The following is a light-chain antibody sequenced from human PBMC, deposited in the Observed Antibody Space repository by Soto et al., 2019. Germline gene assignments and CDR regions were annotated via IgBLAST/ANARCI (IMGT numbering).Light chain of an antibody. CDR1: QAIRID. Sequence: EIHMTPSTPSLSASVGYRVNITCRARQAIRIDLTWYQQKPGKVPTLLHSATTTGQSRVPSMFVSRGARTDYTLTISILHPEYSAPYCCQHSHSTPTFGRGPKVEI. V-gene: IGKV1-39*01. CDR3: QHSHSTPT. J-gene: IGKJ4*01. CDR2: ATT.